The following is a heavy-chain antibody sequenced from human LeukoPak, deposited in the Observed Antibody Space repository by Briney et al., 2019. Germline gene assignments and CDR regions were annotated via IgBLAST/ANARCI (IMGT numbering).Heavy chain of an antibody. CDR1: GGSFSGYY. Sequence: SETLSLTCAVYGGSFSGYYWSWIRQPPGKGLEWIGEINDSVSTNYNPSLKSRVTISVDTSKNQFSLKLSSVTAADTAVYYCARVGIAAAGTHEIDYWGQGTLVTVSS. V-gene: IGHV4-34*01. CDR2: INDSVST. D-gene: IGHD6-13*01. J-gene: IGHJ4*02. CDR3: ARVGIAAAGTHEIDY.